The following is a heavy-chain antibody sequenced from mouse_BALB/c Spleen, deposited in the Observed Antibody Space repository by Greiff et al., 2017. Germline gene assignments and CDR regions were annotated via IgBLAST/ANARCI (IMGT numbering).Heavy chain of an antibody. D-gene: IGHD1-1*01. CDR3: TRDDGHYYAMDY. CDR2: ISSGGSYT. Sequence: EVHLVESGGGLVKPGGSLKLSCAASGFTFSSYTMSWVRQTPEKRLEWVATISSGGSYTYYPDSVKGRFTISRDNAKNTLYLQMSSLKSEDTAMYYCTRDDGHYYAMDYWGQGTSVTVSS. V-gene: IGHV5-6-4*01. J-gene: IGHJ4*01. CDR1: GFTFSSYT.